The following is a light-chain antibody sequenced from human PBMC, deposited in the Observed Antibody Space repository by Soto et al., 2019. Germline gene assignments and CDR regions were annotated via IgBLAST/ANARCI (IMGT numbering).Light chain of an antibody. CDR1: QSIFYSSNNKNY. V-gene: IGKV4-1*01. Sequence: DIVMTQSPDSLAVSLGERSTINCQSSQSIFYSSNNKNYLTWYQQKPGQPPKLIIYWASTRESGVPDRFSGSGSGTDFTLTISSLQAEDVAVYYCQQYYSTPWTFGQGTKVDIK. CDR3: QQYYSTPWT. CDR2: WAS. J-gene: IGKJ1*01.